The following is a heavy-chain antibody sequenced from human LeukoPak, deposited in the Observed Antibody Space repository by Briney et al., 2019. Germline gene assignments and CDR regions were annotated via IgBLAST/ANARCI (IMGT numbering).Heavy chain of an antibody. J-gene: IGHJ6*02. Sequence: QPGGSLRLSCAASGFTFSSYAMHWVRQAPGKGLEWVAVISYDGSNKYYADSVKGRFTISRDNSKNTLYLQMNSLRAEDTAVYYCAREWRELLYYYYYGMDVWGQGTTVTVSS. D-gene: IGHD1-26*01. CDR1: GFTFSSYA. CDR3: AREWRELLYYYYYGMDV. V-gene: IGHV3-30*04. CDR2: ISYDGSNK.